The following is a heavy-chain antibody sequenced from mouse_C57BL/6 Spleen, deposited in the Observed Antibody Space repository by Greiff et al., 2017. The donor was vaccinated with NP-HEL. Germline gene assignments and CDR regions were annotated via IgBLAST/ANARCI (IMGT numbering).Heavy chain of an antibody. D-gene: IGHD2-4*01. Sequence: EVQLQQSGAELVRPGASVKLSCTASGFNIKDYYMHWVKQRPEQGLEWIGRIDPEDGDTEYAPKFQGKATMTADTSSNTAYLQLSSLTSEDTAVYYCTTDDYDTLPAYWGQGTLVTVSA. J-gene: IGHJ3*01. CDR2: IDPEDGDT. CDR1: GFNIKDYY. V-gene: IGHV14-1*01. CDR3: TTDDYDTLPAY.